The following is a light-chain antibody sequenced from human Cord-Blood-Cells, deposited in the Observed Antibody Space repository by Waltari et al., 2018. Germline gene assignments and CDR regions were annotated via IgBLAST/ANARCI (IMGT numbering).Light chain of an antibody. V-gene: IGKV1-33*01. CDR1: QDISNY. J-gene: IGKJ4*01. CDR3: QQYDNLPLT. Sequence: DFQIRQSPSSLSEFVADSDTITCQAGQDISNYLNWYQQKPGKAPKLLIYDASNLETGVPSRFSGSGSGTDFTFTISSLQPEDIATYYCQQYDNLPLTFGGGTKVEIK. CDR2: DAS.